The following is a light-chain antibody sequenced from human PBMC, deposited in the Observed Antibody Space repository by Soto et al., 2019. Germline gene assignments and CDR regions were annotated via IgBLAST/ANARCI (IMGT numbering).Light chain of an antibody. Sequence: EIVLTQSPATLSLSPGERATLSCRASQSVSSYLAWYQQKPGQAPRLLIYDASNRATGIPARFSGSGSGTDFTLTISRLEPEDFAVYYCQQYGSSSWTFGQGTTVDIK. CDR3: QQYGSSSWT. CDR2: DAS. V-gene: IGKV3-11*01. J-gene: IGKJ1*01. CDR1: QSVSSY.